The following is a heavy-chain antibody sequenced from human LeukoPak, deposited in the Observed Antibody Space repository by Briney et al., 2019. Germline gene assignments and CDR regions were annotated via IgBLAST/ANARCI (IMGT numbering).Heavy chain of an antibody. CDR2: IKQDGSEK. CDR1: GFTFSSYW. V-gene: IGHV3-7*03. CDR3: ARDGSDFWSGYYGMDV. J-gene: IGHJ6*02. D-gene: IGHD3-3*01. Sequence: GGSLRLSCAASGFTFSSYWMSWVRQAPGKGLEWVANIKQDGSEKYYVDSVKGRFTISRDNAKNSLYLQMNSLRAEGTAVYYCARDGSDFWSGYYGMDVWGQGTTVTVSS.